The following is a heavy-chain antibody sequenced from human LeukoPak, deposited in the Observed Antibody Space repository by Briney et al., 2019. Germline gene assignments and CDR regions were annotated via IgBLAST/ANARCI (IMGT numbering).Heavy chain of an antibody. V-gene: IGHV3-21*01. Sequence: GGSLRLSCAASGFTFSSYSMNWVRQAPGKGLEWVSSISSSSSYIYYADSVKGRFTISRDNAKNSLYLQMNSLRVEDTALYYCVGEGFGAYWGQGTLVTVSA. D-gene: IGHD3-10*01. J-gene: IGHJ4*02. CDR2: ISSSSSYI. CDR1: GFTFSSYS. CDR3: VGEGFGAY.